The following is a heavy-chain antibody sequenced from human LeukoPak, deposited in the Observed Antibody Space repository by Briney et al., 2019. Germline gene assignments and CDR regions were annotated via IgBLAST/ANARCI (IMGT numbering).Heavy chain of an antibody. Sequence: GGSLRLSCAASGFTFSSYEMNWVRQAPGKGLEWVSYISSSGSTIYYADSVKGRFTISRDNAKNSLYLQMNSLRAEDTAVYYCARALPSILVVVAATPRFGMDVWGQGTTVTVSS. CDR3: ARALPSILVVVAATPRFGMDV. CDR1: GFTFSSYE. D-gene: IGHD2-15*01. CDR2: ISSSGSTI. V-gene: IGHV3-48*03. J-gene: IGHJ6*02.